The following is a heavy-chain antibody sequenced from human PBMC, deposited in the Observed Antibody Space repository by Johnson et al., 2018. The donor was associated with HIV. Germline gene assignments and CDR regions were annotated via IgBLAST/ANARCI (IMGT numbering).Heavy chain of an antibody. CDR1: GFTFDNYG. D-gene: IGHD4-17*01. V-gene: IGHV3-20*04. CDR2: INWNGGRT. Sequence: MQLVESGGGVVRPGGSLRLSCATSGFTFDNYGMNWVRQAPGKGLEWVSGINWNGGRTDYADSVKGRFTISRDNAKNSLYLQMKSLRAEDTALYYCARDVTKDAFDIWGQGTMVTVSS. J-gene: IGHJ3*02. CDR3: ARDVTKDAFDI.